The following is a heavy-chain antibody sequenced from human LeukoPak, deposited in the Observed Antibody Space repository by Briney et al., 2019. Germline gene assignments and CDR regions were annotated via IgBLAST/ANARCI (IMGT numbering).Heavy chain of an antibody. Sequence: ASVKVSCXASGYTFTNYDINWVRQAIGQGLEWMGWMNPNSGDADYAEKFKGRVTMTRDTSTSTAYMELTSLTSDDTAIFYCARTGMGGNVWIDSWGQGTLVTVSS. CDR1: GYTFTNYD. CDR2: MNPNSGDA. CDR3: ARTGMGGNVWIDS. J-gene: IGHJ5*01. V-gene: IGHV1-8*01. D-gene: IGHD1-26*01.